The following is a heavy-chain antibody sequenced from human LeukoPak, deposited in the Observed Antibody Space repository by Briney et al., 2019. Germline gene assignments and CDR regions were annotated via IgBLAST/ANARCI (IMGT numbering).Heavy chain of an antibody. J-gene: IGHJ5*02. CDR1: GFTFSSYW. CDR2: IKTDGSVK. V-gene: IGHV3-7*03. Sequence: TGGSLRLSCEASGFTFSSYWMSWVRQAPGKGLEWVANIKTDGSVKYYVDSVKGRFTISRDNAKNSLYLQMNSLRAEDTAVYYCARDYTGYFPWGQGTLVIVSS. D-gene: IGHD3-9*01. CDR3: ARDYTGYFP.